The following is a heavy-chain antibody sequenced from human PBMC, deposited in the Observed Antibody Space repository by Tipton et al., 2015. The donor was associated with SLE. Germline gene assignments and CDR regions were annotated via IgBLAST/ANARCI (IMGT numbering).Heavy chain of an antibody. J-gene: IGHJ5*02. V-gene: IGHV4-59*12. CDR1: GGSISSYY. CDR2: IYYSGST. D-gene: IGHD5-12*01. CDR3: ARVDIVAPFDP. Sequence: TLSLTCTVSGGSISSYYWSWIRQPPGKGLEWIGYIYYSGSTNYNPLKSRVTISVDTSKNQFSLKLSSVTAADTAVYYCARVDIVAPFDPWGQGTLVTVSS.